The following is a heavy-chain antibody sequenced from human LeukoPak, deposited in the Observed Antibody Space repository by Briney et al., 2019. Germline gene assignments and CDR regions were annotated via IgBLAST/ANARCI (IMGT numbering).Heavy chain of an antibody. CDR2: IKQDGSEK. V-gene: IGHV3-7*01. CDR1: GFTVSSNS. CDR3: ARDSLSYYYGSGSYYRNPPFDY. D-gene: IGHD3-10*01. J-gene: IGHJ4*02. Sequence: PGGSLRLSCTVSGFTVSSNSMSWVRQAPGKGLEWVANIKQDGSEKYYVDSVKGRFTISRDNAKNSLYLQMNSLRAEDTAVYYCARDSLSYYYGSGSYYRNPPFDYWGQGTLVTVSS.